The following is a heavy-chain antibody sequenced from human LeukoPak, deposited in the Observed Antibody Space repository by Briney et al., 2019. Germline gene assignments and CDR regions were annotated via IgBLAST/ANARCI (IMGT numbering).Heavy chain of an antibody. V-gene: IGHV4-39*07. J-gene: IGHJ4*02. CDR2: IYYSGST. CDR1: GGSISSSSYY. CDR3: ARGYSSFDY. D-gene: IGHD6-19*01. Sequence: SETLSLTCSVSGGSISSSSYYWGWIRQPPGKGLEWIGSIYYSGSTYYNSSFKSRVTISVDTSKNQFSLKLSSVTAADTAVYYCARGYSSFDYWGQGTLVTVSS.